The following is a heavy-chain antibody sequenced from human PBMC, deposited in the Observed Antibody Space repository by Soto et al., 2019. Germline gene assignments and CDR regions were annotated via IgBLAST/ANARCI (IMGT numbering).Heavy chain of an antibody. CDR1: GYTFSDYA. D-gene: IGHD2-15*01. CDR3: VRCYCSVGSCYACWYFDL. V-gene: IGHV1-18*01. J-gene: IGHJ2*01. CDR2: ISASTRNT. Sequence: QVPLVQSGGEVKKPGASVKVSCQASGYTFSDYAISWVRQAPGQGLEWMGWISASTRNTDQAQNFQGGVIMTLDTSTNTAYMELRSLRSDDTAVYYCVRCYCSVGSCYACWYFDLWGRGTLVTVSS.